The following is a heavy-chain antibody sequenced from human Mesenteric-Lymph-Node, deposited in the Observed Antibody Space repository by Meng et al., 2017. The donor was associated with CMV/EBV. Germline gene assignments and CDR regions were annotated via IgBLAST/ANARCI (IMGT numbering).Heavy chain of an antibody. Sequence: TFSNYPVHWVRQAPGRGLELVAIISYDGTTTKFADSVKGRFSISRDNSRNTLYLQMNSLRAEDTAVYYCARGARYCSNIRCLNWFHPWGQGTLVTVSS. J-gene: IGHJ5*02. D-gene: IGHD2-2*01. CDR1: TFSNYP. V-gene: IGHV3-30-3*01. CDR2: ISYDGTTT. CDR3: ARGARYCSNIRCLNWFHP.